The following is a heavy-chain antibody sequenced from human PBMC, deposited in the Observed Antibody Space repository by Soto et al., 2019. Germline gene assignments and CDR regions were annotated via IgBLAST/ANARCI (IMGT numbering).Heavy chain of an antibody. D-gene: IGHD3-10*01. CDR1: GYTLTELS. Sequence: ASVKVSCKVSGYTLTELSMHWVRQAPGKGLEWMGGFDPEDGETIYAQKFQGRVTMTEDTSTDTAYMELSSLRSEDTAVYYCAISFCACGNLLGDEAFDIWGQGTMVTVSS. CDR2: FDPEDGET. CDR3: AISFCACGNLLGDEAFDI. V-gene: IGHV1-24*01. J-gene: IGHJ3*02.